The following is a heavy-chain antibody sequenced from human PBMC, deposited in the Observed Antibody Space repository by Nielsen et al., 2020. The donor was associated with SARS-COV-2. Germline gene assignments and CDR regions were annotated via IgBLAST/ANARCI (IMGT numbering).Heavy chain of an antibody. CDR2: IGTAGDT. Sequence: GESLKISCAASGFTFSSYDMHWVRQATGKGLEWVSAIGTAGDTYYPGSVKGRFTISRDNAKNSLYLQMNSLRAEDTALYYCAKVGGSYPYWGQGTLVTVSS. D-gene: IGHD1-26*01. J-gene: IGHJ4*02. CDR1: GFTFSSYD. V-gene: IGHV3-13*04. CDR3: AKVGGSYPY.